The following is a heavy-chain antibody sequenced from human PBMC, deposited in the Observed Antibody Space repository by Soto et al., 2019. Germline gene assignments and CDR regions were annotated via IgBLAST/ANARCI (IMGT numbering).Heavy chain of an antibody. CDR1: GFTFRSYG. J-gene: IGHJ3*02. CDR2: ISYDGSNK. CDR3: AKGGVPARI. D-gene: IGHD2-2*01. Sequence: GGSLRLSCAASGFTFRSYGMHWVRQAPGKGLEWVAVISYDGSNKYYADSVKGRFTISRDNSKNTLYLQMNSLRAEDTAVYYCAKGGVPARIWGQGTMVTVSS. V-gene: IGHV3-30*18.